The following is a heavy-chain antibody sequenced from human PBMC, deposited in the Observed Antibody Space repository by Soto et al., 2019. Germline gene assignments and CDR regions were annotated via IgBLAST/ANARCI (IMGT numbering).Heavy chain of an antibody. CDR2: ISSGSKTI. CDR1: GFTFSGYS. CDR3: AREDILGVRSFDY. J-gene: IGHJ4*02. D-gene: IGHD3-9*01. V-gene: IGHV3-48*02. Sequence: GGSLRLSCAASGFTFSGYSVNWVRQAPGKGLEWVSYISSGSKTIYYAESVRGRFTVSRDNARNSQYLQMNSLRDEDTAVYYCAREDILGVRSFDYWGQGTLVTVSS.